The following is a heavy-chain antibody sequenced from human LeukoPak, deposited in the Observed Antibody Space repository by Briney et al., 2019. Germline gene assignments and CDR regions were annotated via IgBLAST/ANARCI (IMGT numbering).Heavy chain of an antibody. V-gene: IGHV1-2*02. CDR2: INPNSGGT. Sequence: ASVKVSCKASGYTFTGYYMHWVRQAPGQGLEWMGWINPNSGGTNYAQKFQGRVTMTRDTSISTAYMELSRLRSDDTAVYYCARRGVDFWSGYYTGLAFDIWGQGTMVTVSS. CDR1: GYTFTGYY. J-gene: IGHJ3*02. D-gene: IGHD3-3*01. CDR3: ARRGVDFWSGYYTGLAFDI.